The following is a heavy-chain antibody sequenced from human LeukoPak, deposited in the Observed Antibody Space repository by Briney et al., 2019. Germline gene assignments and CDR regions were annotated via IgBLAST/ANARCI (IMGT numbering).Heavy chain of an antibody. Sequence: GGSLRLSCAASGFTFSSYAMSWVRQAPGKGLEWVSGISGSGGSTYYADSVKGRFTISRDNSKNTLYLQMNSLRAEDTAVYYCARDDQTTIFGVVIIPYYFDYWGQGTLVTVSS. CDR2: ISGSGGST. J-gene: IGHJ4*02. CDR3: ARDDQTTIFGVVIIPYYFDY. D-gene: IGHD3-3*01. V-gene: IGHV3-23*01. CDR1: GFTFSSYA.